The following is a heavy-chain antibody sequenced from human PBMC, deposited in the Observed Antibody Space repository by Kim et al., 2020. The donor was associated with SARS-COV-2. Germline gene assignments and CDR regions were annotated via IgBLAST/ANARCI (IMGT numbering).Heavy chain of an antibody. CDR2: ISYDGRNK. J-gene: IGHJ6*02. D-gene: IGHD3-10*01. Sequence: GGSLRLSCAASGLSFDNSAMNWVRQAPGKGLEWVAVISYDGRNKEYADSVKGRFTISRDSSKSTLYMQMNSLRVEDTAVYYCARGNYYQSVSLSDYYNGMDVCGQGTTVTAS. V-gene: IGHV3-30*04. CDR3: ARGNYYQSVSLSDYYNGMDV. CDR1: GLSFDNSA.